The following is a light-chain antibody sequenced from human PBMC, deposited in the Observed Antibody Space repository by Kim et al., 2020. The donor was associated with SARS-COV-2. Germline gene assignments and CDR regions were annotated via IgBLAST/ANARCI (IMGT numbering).Light chain of an antibody. J-gene: IGKJ4*01. CDR1: QSVGSY. Sequence: EIVLTQSPGTLSVSPGERATLSCRASQSVGSYLAWYQQKPGQAPRLLIYDVSSRATGIPDRFSGSGSGTDFTLTINRLEPEDFVVYYCQHYDNSVIFGGGTKVDIK. CDR2: DVS. CDR3: QHYDNSVI. V-gene: IGKV3-20*01.